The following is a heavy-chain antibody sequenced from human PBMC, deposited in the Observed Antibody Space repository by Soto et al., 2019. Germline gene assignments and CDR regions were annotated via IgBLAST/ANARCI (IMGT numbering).Heavy chain of an antibody. D-gene: IGHD3-22*01. CDR3: ARLGGYVSVGYYYLWDS. Sequence: SETLSLTCRVSDGSMNSDSSYWGWIRQPPGKGLEWIGVINHSGSTYHNLPLKGRVTMSVDASRNQFSLKLTSMTAADTAVYYCARLGGYVSVGYYYLWDSWGQGTLVTVSS. CDR1: DGSMNSDSSY. V-gene: IGHV4-39*01. J-gene: IGHJ4*02. CDR2: INHSGST.